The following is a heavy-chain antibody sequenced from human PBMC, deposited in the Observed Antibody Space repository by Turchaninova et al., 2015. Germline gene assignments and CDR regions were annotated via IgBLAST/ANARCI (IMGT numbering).Heavy chain of an antibody. CDR1: GFTFSVST. CDR2: VRTKAYKDEL. CDR3: SLGPTGWTEYFQH. D-gene: IGHD6-19*01. J-gene: IGHJ1*01. Sequence: EVQLVESGGGLVQPGGALKISCAASGFTFSVSTLHWVRQASGRGLEWVAVVRTKAYKDELEYSVSVNGRFFRSSDDSENSAQLQMNSRKAEKTAVYYCSLGPTGWTEYFQHWGQATLVTVSS. V-gene: IGHV3-73*02.